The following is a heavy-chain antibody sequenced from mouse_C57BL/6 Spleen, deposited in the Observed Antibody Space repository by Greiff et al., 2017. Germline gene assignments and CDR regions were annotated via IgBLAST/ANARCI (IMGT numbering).Heavy chain of an antibody. J-gene: IGHJ4*01. V-gene: IGHV5-12*01. D-gene: IGHD2-4*01. CDR1: GFTFSDYY. CDR2: ISNGGGST. Sequence: EVKLVESGGGLVQPGGSLKLSCAASGFTFSDYYMYWVRQTPEKRLEWVAYISNGGGSTYSPDTVKGRFTISRDNAKNTLYLQMSRLKSEDTAMYYCARHGDYDDGDYYAMDYWGQGTSVTVSS. CDR3: ARHGDYDDGDYYAMDY.